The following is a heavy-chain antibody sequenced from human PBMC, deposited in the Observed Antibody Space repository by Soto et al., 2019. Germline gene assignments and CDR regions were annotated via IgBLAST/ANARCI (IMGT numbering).Heavy chain of an antibody. D-gene: IGHD3-3*01. CDR3: ARHTTIFGVVIRGDAFDI. J-gene: IGHJ3*02. V-gene: IGHV4-59*08. CDR2: IYYSGST. Sequence: SETLSLTCTVSGGSISSYYWSWIRQPPGKGLEWIGYIYYSGSTNYNPSLKSRVTISVDTFKNQFSLKLSSVTAADTAVYYCARHTTIFGVVIRGDAFDIWGQGTMVTVSS. CDR1: GGSISSYY.